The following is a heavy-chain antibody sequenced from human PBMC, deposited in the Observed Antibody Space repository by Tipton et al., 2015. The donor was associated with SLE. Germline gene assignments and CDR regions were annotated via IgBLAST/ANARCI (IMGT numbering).Heavy chain of an antibody. CDR1: GFTLSNYA. J-gene: IGHJ6*02. CDR2: IYTSGGA. V-gene: IGHV3-23*03. CDR3: ARGLKITDGELTRWRSLKGYYYGLDV. D-gene: IGHD5-24*01. Sequence: GSLRLSCAASGFTLSNYAMSWVRQAPGKGLEWVSIIYTSGGAYYADSVKGRFTISRDNSKNTLYLQMNSLRPDESAVYYCARGLKITDGELTRWRSLKGYYYGLDVWGQGTTVTVSS.